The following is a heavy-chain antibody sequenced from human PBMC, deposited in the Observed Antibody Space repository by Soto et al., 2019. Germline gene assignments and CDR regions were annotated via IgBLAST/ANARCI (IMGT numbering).Heavy chain of an antibody. CDR3: AVPPQNYYDSSGYSGRYYYGMDV. V-gene: IGHV1-2*02. J-gene: IGHJ6*02. Sequence: SVKVSCKASGYTFTGYYMHWVRQAPGQGLEWMGWINPNSGGTNYAQKFQGRVTMTRDTSISTAYMELSRLRSDDTAVYYCAVPPQNYYDSSGYSGRYYYGMDVWGQGTTVTAP. D-gene: IGHD3-22*01. CDR2: INPNSGGT. CDR1: GYTFTGYY.